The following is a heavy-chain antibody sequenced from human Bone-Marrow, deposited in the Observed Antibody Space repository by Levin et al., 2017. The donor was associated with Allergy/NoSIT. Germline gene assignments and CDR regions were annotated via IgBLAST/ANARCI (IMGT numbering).Heavy chain of an antibody. CDR2: IRSKAYGGTT. Sequence: GGSLRLSCTALGFNFGEYGMNWFRQAPGKGLEWVGFIRSKAYGGTTEYAASVRGRFNISRDDSKSIAYLQMNSLNTEDTAVYYCSSELLMWFGEAFFDNWGQGTLVTVSS. V-gene: IGHV3-49*03. J-gene: IGHJ4*02. CDR3: SSELLMWFGEAFFDN. CDR1: GFNFGEYG. D-gene: IGHD3-10*01.